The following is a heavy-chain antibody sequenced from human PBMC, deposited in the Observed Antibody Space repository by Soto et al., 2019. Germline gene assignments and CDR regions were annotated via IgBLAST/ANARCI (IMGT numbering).Heavy chain of an antibody. V-gene: IGHV3-23*01. Sequence: EVQLLESGGGLIQPGGSLRLSCAVSGFTFSSYAMSWVRQAPGQGLEWVSAISGSGGSTYYAGSVKGRFTTSRDNSKNTLYLQMNSLRGEDTAAYYCAREVHWSLKAYDYWGQGTLVTVSS. CDR3: AREVHWSLKAYDY. CDR2: ISGSGGST. CDR1: GFTFSSYA. D-gene: IGHD3-16*01. J-gene: IGHJ4*02.